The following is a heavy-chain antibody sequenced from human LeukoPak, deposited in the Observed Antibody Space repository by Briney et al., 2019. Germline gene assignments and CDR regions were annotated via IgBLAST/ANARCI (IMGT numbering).Heavy chain of an antibody. CDR2: IDPNGGRT. CDR1: GSTFTKYI. Sequence: GASVKVSCKASGSTFTKYIIYWVRQAPGQGFEWVGGIDPNGGRTFHAQKFQDRVTLTRDLSPTAVYMELSSLREEDTAVYYCMRALTISGIGPPPAWGQGTLLTVSS. D-gene: IGHD3-3*01. J-gene: IGHJ5*02. V-gene: IGHV1-46*01. CDR3: MRALTISGIGPPPA.